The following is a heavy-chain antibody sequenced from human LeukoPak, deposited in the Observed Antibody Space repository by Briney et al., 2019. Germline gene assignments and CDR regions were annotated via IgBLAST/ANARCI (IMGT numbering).Heavy chain of an antibody. CDR1: GGSISGSSYY. CDR3: ARDLLQRGYSYGYYFDY. Sequence: SETLSLTCTVSGGSISGSSYYWGWIRQPPGKGLEWIGSIYYSGSTYYNPSLKSRVTISVDTSKNQFSLKLSSVTAADTAVYYCARDLLQRGYSYGYYFDYWGQGTLVTVSS. D-gene: IGHD5-18*01. CDR2: IYYSGST. V-gene: IGHV4-39*07. J-gene: IGHJ4*02.